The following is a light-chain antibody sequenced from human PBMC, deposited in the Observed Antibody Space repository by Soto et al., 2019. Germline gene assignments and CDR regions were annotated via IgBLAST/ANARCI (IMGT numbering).Light chain of an antibody. Sequence: EIVMTQSPATLSVSPGERVTLSCSASQSVRSNLAWYQQKPGQVPRVLIYGASTRAIGIPDRFSGSGSGTEFPLTISSLQSEDFAVYYCQHYNNLWGFGGGTKVEIK. CDR1: QSVRSN. CDR3: QHYNNLWG. J-gene: IGKJ4*01. CDR2: GAS. V-gene: IGKV3-15*01.